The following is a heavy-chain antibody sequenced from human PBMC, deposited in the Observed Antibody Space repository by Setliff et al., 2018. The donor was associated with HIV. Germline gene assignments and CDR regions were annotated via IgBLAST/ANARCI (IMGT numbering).Heavy chain of an antibody. CDR3: ARDNWGYDWYFDL. D-gene: IGHD7-27*01. J-gene: IGHJ2*01. CDR1: GFTFSSYE. CDR2: ISSTGSSK. Sequence: GSLRLSCAASGFTFSSYEMSWVRQAPGKGLEWVSYISSTGSSKSYADSVKGRFTLSRDNAKNSLYLQMNSLRAEDTAVYYCARDNWGYDWYFDLWGRGTLVTVSS. V-gene: IGHV3-48*03.